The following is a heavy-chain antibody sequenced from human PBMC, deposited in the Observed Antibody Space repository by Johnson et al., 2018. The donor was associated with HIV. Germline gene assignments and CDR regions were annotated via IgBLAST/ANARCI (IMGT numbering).Heavy chain of an antibody. D-gene: IGHD3-22*01. J-gene: IGHJ3*02. V-gene: IGHV3-11*04. CDR3: ARDSYDISGQQHDAFDI. Sequence: VQLVESGGGLVQPGGSLRLSCAASGFTFNDYYMSWIRQAPGKGLEWVSYISNSGSSVYYADSVKGRFTISRDNAKNSLYLQMNSLRAEDTAGYYCARDSYDISGQQHDAFDIWGQGTMVTVSS. CDR1: GFTFNDYY. CDR2: ISNSGSSV.